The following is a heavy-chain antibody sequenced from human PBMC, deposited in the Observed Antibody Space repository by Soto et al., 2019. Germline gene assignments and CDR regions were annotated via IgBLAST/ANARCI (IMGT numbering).Heavy chain of an antibody. D-gene: IGHD2-21*02. Sequence: NPSETLSLTCAISGDSVSSNSAAWNWIRQSPSRGLEWLGRTYYRSKWYNDYAVSVRSRITINPDTSKNQFSLQLNAVTPEDTAVYYCARELGGDCYSCYYGMDVWGQGTTVTVSS. CDR1: GDSVSSNSAA. CDR3: ARELGGDCYSCYYGMDV. CDR2: TYYRSKWYN. J-gene: IGHJ6*02. V-gene: IGHV6-1*01.